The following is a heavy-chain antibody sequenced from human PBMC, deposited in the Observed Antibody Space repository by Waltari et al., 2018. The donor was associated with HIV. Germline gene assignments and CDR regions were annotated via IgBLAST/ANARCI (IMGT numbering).Heavy chain of an antibody. D-gene: IGHD4-17*01. CDR1: GFTFSSYA. Sequence: QVQLVESGGGVVQPGRSLRLSCAASGFTFSSYALHWVRQAPGKGLEWVAVISFDGHDKYYADSVKGRFTISRDNSKNILFLQMNSLRAEDTAVYYCARDGRDYGAPLYWGLGTLVTVSS. V-gene: IGHV3-30*01. CDR3: ARDGRDYGAPLY. CDR2: ISFDGHDK. J-gene: IGHJ4*02.